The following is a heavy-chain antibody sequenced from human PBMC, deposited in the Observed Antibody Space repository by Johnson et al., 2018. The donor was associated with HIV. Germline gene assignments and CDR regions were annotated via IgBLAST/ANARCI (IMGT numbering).Heavy chain of an antibody. CDR2: IRYDGSNK. CDR1: GFTFSSYG. Sequence: QVQLVESGGGVVQPGGSLRLSCAASGFTFSSYGMHWVRQAPGKGLEWVAFIRYDGSNKYYADSVKGRFTIYRDNSKNTLYLQMNSLRAEDTAVYYCARGRPSGSHDAFDIWGQGTMVTVSS. V-gene: IGHV3-30*02. J-gene: IGHJ3*02. D-gene: IGHD3-22*01. CDR3: ARGRPSGSHDAFDI.